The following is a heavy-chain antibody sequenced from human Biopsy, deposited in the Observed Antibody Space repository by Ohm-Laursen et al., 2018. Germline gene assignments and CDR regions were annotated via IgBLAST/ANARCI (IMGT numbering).Heavy chain of an antibody. Sequence: PSDTLSLTCTVSGGSISNNDYYWGWIRRPPGKGLEWIGSIFYRGSTHYKPSLKSRVNISVDTSKNQFSLKLNSVTAADTAVYYCARDYDTSGYYYVSWGQGTLVTVSS. V-gene: IGHV4-39*01. CDR3: ARDYDTSGYYYVS. CDR2: IFYRGST. CDR1: GGSISNNDYY. D-gene: IGHD3-22*01. J-gene: IGHJ5*02.